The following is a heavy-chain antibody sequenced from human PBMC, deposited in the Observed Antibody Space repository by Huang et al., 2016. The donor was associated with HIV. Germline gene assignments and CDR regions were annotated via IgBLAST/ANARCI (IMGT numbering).Heavy chain of an antibody. CDR3: ARKVHFLGSGVIFT. CDR2: INNSGNT. V-gene: IGHV4-34*02. Sequence: QVHLQQWGTGLLKPSETLSLTCAVYGGSFSGYYWTWIRQPPGKGLEWIGEINNSGNTNYNPSLRSRVTISVDTSKNQFSLNRTAVTAADTALYYCARKVHFLGSGVIFTWGQGTLVTVSP. CDR1: GGSFSGYY. D-gene: IGHD3-10*01. J-gene: IGHJ4*02.